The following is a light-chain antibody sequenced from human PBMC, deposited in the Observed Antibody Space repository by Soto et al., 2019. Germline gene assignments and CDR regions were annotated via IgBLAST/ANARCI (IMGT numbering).Light chain of an antibody. V-gene: IGKV3-20*01. J-gene: IGKJ1*01. CDR1: QSISSSN. Sequence: ELVLTQSPGTLSLSPGDRATLSCRASQSISSSNLAWHQQKPGQAPRLLIYGASRRATGIPDRFSGSGSGTDFTLTITRLEPEDFAVYYCQQYGSSPTFGQGTKVDIK. CDR2: GAS. CDR3: QQYGSSPT.